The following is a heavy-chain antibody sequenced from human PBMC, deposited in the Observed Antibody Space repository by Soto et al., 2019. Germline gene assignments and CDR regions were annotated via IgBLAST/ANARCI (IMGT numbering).Heavy chain of an antibody. CDR3: ARQASGGSHFDN. CDR2: IYHSGST. J-gene: IGHJ4*02. V-gene: IGHV4-4*02. CDR1: SGSISSSNW. Sequence: SETLSLTCAVSSGSISSSNWWSWVRQPPGKGLEWIGEIYHSGSTNYNPSLKSRVTISVDKSKNQFSLKVSSVTAADTAVYYCARQASGGSHFDNWGQGTLVTVSS. D-gene: IGHD2-15*01.